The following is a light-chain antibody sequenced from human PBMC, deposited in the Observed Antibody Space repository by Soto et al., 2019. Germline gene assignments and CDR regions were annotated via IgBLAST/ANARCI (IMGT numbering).Light chain of an antibody. Sequence: EIVLTQSPGTLSLSPGETATLSCRASQTVNSDYLAWFQQKPGQAPRLLIYGASSRATGIPDRFSGSGSGTDFTLTISRLEPEDFAVYYCQQYGSSPITFGQGTRLEIK. CDR2: GAS. J-gene: IGKJ5*01. V-gene: IGKV3-20*01. CDR1: QTVNSDY. CDR3: QQYGSSPIT.